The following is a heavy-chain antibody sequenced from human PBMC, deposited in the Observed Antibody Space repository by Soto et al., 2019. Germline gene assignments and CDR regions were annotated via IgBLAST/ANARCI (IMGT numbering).Heavy chain of an antibody. CDR3: AKDRDGAAAGPTKFYGMDV. Sequence: GGALRLSCAASGFTFSSYSIRWVRQAPGKGVEWVSVISGSGDSTYYADAVRGRFTISRDNSKNTLYLQMNSLRAEDTAVYYCAKDRDGAAAGPTKFYGMDVWGQGTKVTVSS. V-gene: IGHV3-23*01. CDR1: GFTFSSYS. D-gene: IGHD6-13*01. CDR2: ISGSGDST. J-gene: IGHJ6*02.